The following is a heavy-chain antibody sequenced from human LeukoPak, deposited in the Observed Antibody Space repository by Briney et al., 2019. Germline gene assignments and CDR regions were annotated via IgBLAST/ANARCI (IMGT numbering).Heavy chain of an antibody. V-gene: IGHV1-2*02. CDR3: ARVAGDSSSWYDY. CDR2: INPNSGGT. CDR1: GYTFTGYY. Sequence: ASVKVSCKASGYTFTGYYMHWVRQAPGQGLEWMGWINPNSGGTSYAQKFQGRVTMTRDTSISTAYMGLSRLRSDDTAVYYCARVAGDSSSWYDYWGQGTLVTVSS. D-gene: IGHD6-13*01. J-gene: IGHJ4*02.